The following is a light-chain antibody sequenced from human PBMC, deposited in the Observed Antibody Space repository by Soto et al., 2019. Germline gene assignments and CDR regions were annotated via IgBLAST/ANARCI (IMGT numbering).Light chain of an antibody. CDR2: LEGDGSY. CDR3: ETWDSNTWV. Sequence: QAVVTQSSSASASLGSSVKLTCTLSSGHSSFIIAWHQKQPGKAPRFLMKLEGDGSYDKGSGVPDRFSGSSSGADRYLTISNLQFEDEADYYCETWDSNTWVFGGGTKLTVL. V-gene: IGLV4-60*02. J-gene: IGLJ3*02. CDR1: SGHSSFI.